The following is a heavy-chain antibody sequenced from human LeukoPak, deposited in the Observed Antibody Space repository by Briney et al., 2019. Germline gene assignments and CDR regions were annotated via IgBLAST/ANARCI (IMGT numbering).Heavy chain of an antibody. D-gene: IGHD3-10*01. J-gene: IGHJ4*02. Sequence: SETLSLTCTVSGGSISSSSYYWGWIRQPPGKGLEWIGSIYYSGSTYYNPSLKSRVTISVDTSKNQFSLKLSSVTAADTAVYYCARKPSYFYGSGSPDWGQGTLVTVSS. CDR3: ARKPSYFYGSGSPD. V-gene: IGHV4-39*01. CDR2: IYYSGST. CDR1: GGSISSSSYY.